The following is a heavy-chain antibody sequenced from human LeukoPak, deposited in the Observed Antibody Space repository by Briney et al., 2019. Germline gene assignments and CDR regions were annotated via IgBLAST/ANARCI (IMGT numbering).Heavy chain of an antibody. CDR2: ISYTGTT. D-gene: IGHD3-16*01. J-gene: IGHJ4*02. CDR3: VGAPNQYYLDS. V-gene: IGHV4-38-2*02. CDR1: GYSISSGYY. Sequence: SETLSLTCTVSGYSISSGYYRGWIRPPPGKGLEWIGHISYTGTTNSNPSLKSRVTMSYDTSKNQFSLSLSSVTASDTAVYFCVGAPNQYYLDSWGQGTLVAVSS.